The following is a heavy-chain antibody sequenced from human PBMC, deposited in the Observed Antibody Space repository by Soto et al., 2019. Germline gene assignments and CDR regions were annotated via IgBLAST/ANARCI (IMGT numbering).Heavy chain of an antibody. Sequence: EVQLVESGGGLVQPGGTLSLSCAASGFAFGSYWMHWVRQAPGKGLVWVARINSDGSDTSYANSVKGRFTISRDNGKNTVCLQMNSLRDEDTAVYFCARDAVAATWYFDIWGRGTLVAVSS. CDR3: ARDAVAATWYFDI. V-gene: IGHV3-74*01. CDR2: INSDGSDT. D-gene: IGHD6-19*01. J-gene: IGHJ2*01. CDR1: GFAFGSYW.